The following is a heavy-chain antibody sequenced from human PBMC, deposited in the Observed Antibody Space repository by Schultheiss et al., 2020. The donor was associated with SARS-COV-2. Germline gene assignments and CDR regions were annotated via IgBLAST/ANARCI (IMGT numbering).Heavy chain of an antibody. CDR3: ARLTGDLLPDY. CDR1: GGSISSYY. CDR2: INHSGST. D-gene: IGHD7-27*01. Sequence: SETLSLTCTVSGGSISSYYWSWIRQPPGKGLEWIGEINHSGSTNYNPSLKSRVTISVDRSKNQFSLKLSSVTAADTAVYYCARLTGDLLPDYWGQGTLVTVSS. J-gene: IGHJ4*02. V-gene: IGHV4-34*01.